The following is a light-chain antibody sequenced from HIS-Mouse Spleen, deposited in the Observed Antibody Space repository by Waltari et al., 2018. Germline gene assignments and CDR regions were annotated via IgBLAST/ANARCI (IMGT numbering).Light chain of an antibody. J-gene: IGLJ2*01. CDR1: ALPKKY. Sequence: SYELTQPPSVSVSPGQTARITCSGDALPKKYAYWYQQKSCKAPVLVIYEDSKRTSGIPERFSGSRSGTMATLTISGAQVEYEADYYCYSTDSSGNHRVFGGGTKLTVL. CDR3: YSTDSSGNHRV. V-gene: IGLV3-10*01. CDR2: EDS.